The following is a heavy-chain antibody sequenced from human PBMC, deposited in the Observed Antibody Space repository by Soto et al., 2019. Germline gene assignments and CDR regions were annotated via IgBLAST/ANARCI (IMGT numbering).Heavy chain of an antibody. CDR1: GGTFSSYA. V-gene: IGHV1-69*05. J-gene: IGHJ5*02. CDR2: IIPIFGTA. Sequence: GASVKVSCKASGGTFSSYAISWVRQAPGQGLEWMGGIIPIFGTANYAQKFQGRVAMTRDASTGTSHLELSSLTSGDTTVYYCARMSSAGSLNWFDPWGQGTLVTVSS. CDR3: ARMSSAGSLNWFDP. D-gene: IGHD6-13*01.